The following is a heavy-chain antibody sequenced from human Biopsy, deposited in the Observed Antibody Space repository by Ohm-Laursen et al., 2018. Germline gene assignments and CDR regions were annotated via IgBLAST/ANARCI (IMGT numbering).Heavy chain of an antibody. CDR2: ITVSGASV. V-gene: IGHV3-11*01. J-gene: IGHJ3*01. CDR3: AISNPASNYKWNDQDEALDF. CDR1: GFTFSPYT. Sequence: SLRLSCAATGFTFSPYTMTWVRQAPGKGLEWISYITVSGASVYYTDSVKGRFTISRDNAKNSLYLQMNSLRAEDTAVYFCAISNPASNYKWNDQDEALDFWGQGTMVTVSS. D-gene: IGHD1-20*01.